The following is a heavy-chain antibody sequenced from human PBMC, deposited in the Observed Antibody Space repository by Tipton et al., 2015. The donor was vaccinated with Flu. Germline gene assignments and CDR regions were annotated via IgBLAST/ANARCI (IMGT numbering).Heavy chain of an antibody. Sequence: TLSLTCTVSGGSISSYYWSWIRQPPGKGLEWIGYIYYSGSTNYNPSLKSRVTISVDTSKNQFSLKLSSVTAADTAVYYCARGVQYYDILTGYTAYFDYWGQGTLVTGSS. CDR3: ARGVQYYDILTGYTAYFDY. CDR1: GGSISSYY. D-gene: IGHD3-9*01. V-gene: IGHV4-59*01. J-gene: IGHJ4*02. CDR2: IYYSGST.